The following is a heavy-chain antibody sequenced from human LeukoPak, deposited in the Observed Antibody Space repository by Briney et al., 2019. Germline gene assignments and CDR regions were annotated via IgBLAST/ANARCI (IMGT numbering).Heavy chain of an antibody. CDR1: GGSISSSSYY. CDR3: ARTRTTLYYYYYMDV. CDR2: IYYSGST. Sequence: SETLSLTCTVAGGSISSSSYYWGWIRQPPGKGLEWIGYIYYSGSTNYNPSLKSRVTISVDTSKNQFSLKLSSVTAADTAVYYCARTRTTLYYYYYMDVWGKGTTVTVSS. J-gene: IGHJ6*03. V-gene: IGHV4-61*05. D-gene: IGHD4-11*01.